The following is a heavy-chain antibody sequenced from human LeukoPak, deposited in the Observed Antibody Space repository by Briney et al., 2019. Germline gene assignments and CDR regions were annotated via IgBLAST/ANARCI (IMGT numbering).Heavy chain of an antibody. D-gene: IGHD2-15*01. CDR2: INHSGST. CDR3: ARAGCSGGSCYLFDY. V-gene: IGHV4-34*01. J-gene: IGHJ4*02. Sequence: SETLSLTCAVYGGSFSGYYWSWIRQPPGKGLEWIGEINHSGSTDYNPSLKSRVTISVDTSKNQFSLKLSSVTAADTAVYYCARAGCSGGSCYLFDYWGQGTLVTVSS. CDR1: GGSFSGYY.